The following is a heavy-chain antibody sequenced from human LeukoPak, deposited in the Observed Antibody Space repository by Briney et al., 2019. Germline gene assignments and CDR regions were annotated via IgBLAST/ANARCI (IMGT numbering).Heavy chain of an antibody. CDR3: AREGTYSSSRWFDP. Sequence: SETLSLTCTVSGGSISSSSYYWGWIRQPPGKGLEWIGSIYYSGSTYYNPSLKSRVTISVDTSKNQFSLKLSSVTAADTAVYYCAREGTYSSSRWFDPWGQGTLVTVSS. D-gene: IGHD6-13*01. J-gene: IGHJ5*02. V-gene: IGHV4-39*07. CDR2: IYYSGST. CDR1: GGSISSSSYY.